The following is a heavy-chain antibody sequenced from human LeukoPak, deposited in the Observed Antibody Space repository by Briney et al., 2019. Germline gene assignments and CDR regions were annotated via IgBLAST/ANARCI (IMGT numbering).Heavy chain of an antibody. D-gene: IGHD6-6*01. V-gene: IGHV3-30-3*01. Sequence: PGGSLRLSCAASGFTFSSYAMHWVRQAPGKGLEWVAVISYDGSNKYYADSVEGRFTISRDNSKNTLYLQMNSLRAEDTAVYYGARDLLEYSRSSPPPHAGGGGYWGQGTLVTVSS. CDR2: ISYDGSNK. CDR3: ARDLLEYSRSSPPPHAGGGGY. J-gene: IGHJ4*02. CDR1: GFTFSSYA.